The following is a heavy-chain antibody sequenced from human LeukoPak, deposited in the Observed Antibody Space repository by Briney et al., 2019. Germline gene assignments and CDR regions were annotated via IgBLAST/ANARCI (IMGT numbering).Heavy chain of an antibody. J-gene: IGHJ6*02. CDR3: ATMKVVPQPAYDYYYYGMDV. CDR2: FDLEDVET. V-gene: IGHV1-24*01. D-gene: IGHD2-15*01. CDR1: GYTLSELS. Sequence: ASVKVSCKVSGYTLSELSLHWVRQAPGKGLEGMGGFDLEDVETIYAQKFQDRVTMTGDTSRETAYMELSSLRSEDTAVYYCATMKVVPQPAYDYYYYGMDVWGQGTTVTVSS.